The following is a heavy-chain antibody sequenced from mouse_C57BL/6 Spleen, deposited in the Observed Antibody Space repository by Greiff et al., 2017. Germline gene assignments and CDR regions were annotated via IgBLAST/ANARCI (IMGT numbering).Heavy chain of an antibody. J-gene: IGHJ4*01. CDR1: GYTFTSYG. CDR2: IYPRSGNT. CDR3: ARTNLLLRDYYAMDY. D-gene: IGHD1-1*01. V-gene: IGHV1-81*01. Sequence: QVQLQQSGAELARPGASVKLSCKASGYTFTSYGISWVKQRTGQGLEWIGEIYPRSGNTYYNEKFKGKATLTADKSSSTAYMELRSLTSEDSAVYFCARTNLLLRDYYAMDYWGQGTSVTVSS.